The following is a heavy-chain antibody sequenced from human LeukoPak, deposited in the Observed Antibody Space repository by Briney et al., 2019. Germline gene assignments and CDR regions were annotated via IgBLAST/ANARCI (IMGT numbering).Heavy chain of an antibody. CDR1: GYTFTSYG. J-gene: IGHJ3*02. V-gene: IGHV1-18*01. CDR3: ARDRGGVVVASQDAFDI. CDR2: ISAYNGNT. Sequence: ASVKVSCKASGYTFTSYGISWVRQAPGQGLEWKGWISAYNGNTNYAQKLQGRVTMTTDTSTSTAYMELRSLRSDDTAVYYCARDRGGVVVASQDAFDIWGQGTMVTVSS. D-gene: IGHD2-15*01.